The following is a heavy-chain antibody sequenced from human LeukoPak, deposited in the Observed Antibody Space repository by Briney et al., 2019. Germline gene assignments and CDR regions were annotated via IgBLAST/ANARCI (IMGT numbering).Heavy chain of an antibody. CDR2: ISGSGGST. Sequence: GGSLRLSCAASGFTFSSYAMSWVRQAPGNGLEWVSAISGSGGSTYYADSVKGRFTISRDNSKNTLYLQMNSLRAEDTAVYYCAKATTSLRDFVVVTAPGYWGQGTLVTVSS. CDR3: AKATTSLRDFVVVTAPGY. J-gene: IGHJ4*02. CDR1: GFTFSSYA. V-gene: IGHV3-23*01. D-gene: IGHD2-21*02.